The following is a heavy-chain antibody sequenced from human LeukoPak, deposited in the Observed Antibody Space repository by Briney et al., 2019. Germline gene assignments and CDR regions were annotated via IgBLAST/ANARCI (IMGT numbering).Heavy chain of an antibody. V-gene: IGHV4-39*07. J-gene: IGHJ3*02. CDR3: ARAPCAYGNYVHAFDI. Sequence: SETLSLTCTVSGGSISGSYYWCWIRQPPGKGLEWIGSIYYSGRIYYNASLKSRVTISVDTSKNHFSLKLTSVTAADTAVYYCARAPCAYGNYVHAFDIWGHGTMVTVSS. D-gene: IGHD4-11*01. CDR1: GGSISGSYY. CDR2: IYYSGRI.